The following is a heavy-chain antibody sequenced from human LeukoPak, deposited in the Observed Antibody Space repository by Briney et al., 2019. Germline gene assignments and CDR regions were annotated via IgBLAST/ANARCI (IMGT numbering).Heavy chain of an antibody. CDR3: ARDRTGTYWYFDL. D-gene: IGHD7-27*01. Sequence: GGSLRLPCAASGFTFSSYGMHWVRQAPGKGLEWVAVIWYDGSNKYYADSVKGRFTISRDNSKNTLYLQMNSLRAEDTAVYYCARDRTGTYWYFDLWGRGTLVTVSS. CDR1: GFTFSSYG. J-gene: IGHJ2*01. CDR2: IWYDGSNK. V-gene: IGHV3-33*01.